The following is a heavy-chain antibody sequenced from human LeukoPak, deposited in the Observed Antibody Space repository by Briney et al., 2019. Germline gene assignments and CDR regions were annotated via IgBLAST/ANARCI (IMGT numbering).Heavy chain of an antibody. J-gene: IGHJ4*02. CDR1: GFTFSSYG. Sequence: GGSLRLSCAASGFTFSSYGMHWVRQAPGKGLEWVAVMSYDGSNKYYADSVKGRFTISRDNSKNTLYLQMNSLRAEDTAVYYCAKDRDSSGYYPYDYWGQGTLVTVSS. CDR3: AKDRDSSGYYPYDY. D-gene: IGHD3-22*01. CDR2: MSYDGSNK. V-gene: IGHV3-30*18.